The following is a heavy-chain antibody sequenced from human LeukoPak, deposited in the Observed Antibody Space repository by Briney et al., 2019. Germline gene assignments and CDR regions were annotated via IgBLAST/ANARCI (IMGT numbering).Heavy chain of an antibody. V-gene: IGHV1-18*01. CDR1: GYTFTSYG. CDR3: ARDQKLWFGELIPFDY. Sequence: ASVKVSCKASGYTFTSYGISWVRQAPGPGLEWMGWISAYNGNTNYAQKLQGRVTMTTDTSTSTAYMELRSLRSDDTAVYYCARDQKLWFGELIPFDYWGQGTLVTVSS. CDR2: ISAYNGNT. J-gene: IGHJ4*02. D-gene: IGHD3-10*01.